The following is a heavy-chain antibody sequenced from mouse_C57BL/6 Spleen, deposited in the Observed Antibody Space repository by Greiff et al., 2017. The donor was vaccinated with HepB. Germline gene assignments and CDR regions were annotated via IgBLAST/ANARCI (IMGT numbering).Heavy chain of an antibody. V-gene: IGHV5-4*03. CDR3: ARGGSNSYAMDY. Sequence: EVKLVESGGGLVKPGGSLKLSCAASGFTFSSYAMSLVRQTPEKRLEWVATISDGGSYTYYPDNVKGRFTISRDNAKNNLYLQMSHLKSEDTAMYYCARGGSNSYAMDYWGQGTSVTVSS. CDR2: ISDGGSYT. CDR1: GFTFSSYA. J-gene: IGHJ4*01. D-gene: IGHD2-5*01.